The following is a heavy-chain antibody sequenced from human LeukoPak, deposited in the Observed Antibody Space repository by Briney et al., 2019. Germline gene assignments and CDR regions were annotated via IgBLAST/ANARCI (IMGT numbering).Heavy chain of an antibody. CDR3: ARGGRSSSGYSNLGGGIDP. CDR2: INHSGST. CDR1: GRSFSGYY. Sequence: SETLSLTCAVYGRSFSGYYWSWIRQPPGKGLEWIGEINHSGSTNYNPSLKSRVTISVDTSKNQFSLKLSSVTAADTAVYYCARGGRSSSGYSNLGGGIDPWGQATLVTVSS. J-gene: IGHJ5*02. V-gene: IGHV4-34*01. D-gene: IGHD3-22*01.